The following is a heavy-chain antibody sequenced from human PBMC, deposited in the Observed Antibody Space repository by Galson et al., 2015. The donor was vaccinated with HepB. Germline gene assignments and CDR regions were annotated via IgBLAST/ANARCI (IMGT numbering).Heavy chain of an antibody. Sequence: SLRLSCPASGVTVSSYTMIGVAQAPGEGLEWVSAISGSGGSTSYADSVKGRFTISRDNSKNTLYLQMNSLRAEDTAVYYCAKGALIVVVPAASYYFDYWGQGTLVTVSS. D-gene: IGHD2-2*01. CDR2: ISGSGGST. V-gene: IGHV3-23*01. CDR3: AKGALIVVVPAASYYFDY. CDR1: GVTVSSYT. J-gene: IGHJ4*02.